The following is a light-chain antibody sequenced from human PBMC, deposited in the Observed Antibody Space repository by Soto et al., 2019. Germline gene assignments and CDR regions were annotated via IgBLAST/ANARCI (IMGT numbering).Light chain of an antibody. J-gene: IGKJ1*01. CDR1: QSISDN. Sequence: EILMTQSPATLSVSAGERATLSCRASQSISDNLAWFQQKPGQSPRLLMYAASTRVTVVPARFSASGSGTEFTLTISSLQSEDFAVYYCQQYLNWPRTFGQGTRV. CDR3: QQYLNWPRT. CDR2: AAS. V-gene: IGKV3-15*01.